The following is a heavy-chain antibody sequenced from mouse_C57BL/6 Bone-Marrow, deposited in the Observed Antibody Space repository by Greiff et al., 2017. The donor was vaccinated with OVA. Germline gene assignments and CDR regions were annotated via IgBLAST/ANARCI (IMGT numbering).Heavy chain of an antibody. J-gene: IGHJ3*01. Sequence: QVQLQQSGAELMKPGASVKLSCKAPGYTFTGYWIEWVKQRPGHGLEWIGEILPGSGGPNYNEKFKSKATFTADTSSNSAYVQLSSLTPEDSAIYYCASRDVYDCGSWFAYWGQGTLVTVSA. CDR2: ILPGSGGP. CDR1: GYTFTGYW. D-gene: IGHD2-4*01. CDR3: ASRDVYDCGSWFAY. V-gene: IGHV1-9*01.